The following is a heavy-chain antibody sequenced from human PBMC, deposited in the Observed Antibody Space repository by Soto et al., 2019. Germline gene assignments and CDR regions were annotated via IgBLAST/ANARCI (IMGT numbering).Heavy chain of an antibody. D-gene: IGHD3-22*01. CDR3: ARDQERYDSSGYYFYY. V-gene: IGHV3-33*01. CDR2: IWYDGSNK. Sequence: GGSLRLSCAASGFTFSSYGMHWVRQAPGKGLEWVAVIWYDGSNKYYADSVKGRFTISRDNSKNTLYLQMNSLRAEDTAVYYGARDQERYDSSGYYFYYWGQGTLVTVSS. CDR1: GFTFSSYG. J-gene: IGHJ4*02.